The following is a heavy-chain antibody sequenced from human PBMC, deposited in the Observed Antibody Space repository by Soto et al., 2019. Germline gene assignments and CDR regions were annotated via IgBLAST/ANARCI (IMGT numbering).Heavy chain of an antibody. CDR2: IKKDGSEK. V-gene: IGHV3-7*01. Sequence: PGGSVRLSGAASGFAFSSDWMSCVRQAPGKGREWVANIKKDGSEKYYVDSVKGRFTISRDNAKNSLYLQMNSLRAEDTAVYYCARGYGLHDYWGQGTLVPVS. D-gene: IGHD3-3*01. CDR3: ARGYGLHDY. CDR1: GFAFSSDW. J-gene: IGHJ4*02.